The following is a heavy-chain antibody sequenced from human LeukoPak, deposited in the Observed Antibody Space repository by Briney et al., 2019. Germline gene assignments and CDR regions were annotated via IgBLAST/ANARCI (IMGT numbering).Heavy chain of an antibody. Sequence: ASVKVSCKASGYTFTGYYMHWVRQAPGQGLEWMGWINPNSGGTNYAQKFQGRVTMTRDTSISTAYMELSRLRSDDTAVYYCARAGKYYYGSGSYMGFGPWGQGTLVTVSS. CDR1: GYTFTGYY. V-gene: IGHV1-2*02. D-gene: IGHD3-10*01. CDR3: ARAGKYYYGSGSYMGFGP. CDR2: INPNSGGT. J-gene: IGHJ5*02.